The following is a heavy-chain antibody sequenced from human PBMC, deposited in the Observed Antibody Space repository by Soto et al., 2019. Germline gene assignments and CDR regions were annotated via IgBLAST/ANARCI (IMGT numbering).Heavy chain of an antibody. CDR3: ARAPYYYGSGSRLKYFDY. D-gene: IGHD3-10*01. CDR2: IIPIFGTA. J-gene: IGHJ4*02. Sequence: SVKVSCKASGGTFSSYAISWVRQDNGQGLEWMGGIIPIFGTANYAQKFQGRVTITADESTSTAYMELSSLRSEDTAVYYCARAPYYYGSGSRLKYFDYWGQGTLVTVSS. V-gene: IGHV1-69*01. CDR1: GGTFSSYA.